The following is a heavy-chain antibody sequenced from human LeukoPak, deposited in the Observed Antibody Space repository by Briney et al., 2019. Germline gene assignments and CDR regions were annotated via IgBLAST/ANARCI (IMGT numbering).Heavy chain of an antibody. V-gene: IGHV4-38-2*01. CDR2: IYHSGSA. D-gene: IGHD3-9*01. J-gene: IGHJ4*02. CDR1: GYSISSGYQ. Sequence: SETLSLTCGVSGYSISSGYQWAWIRQSPGKGLEWIGSIYHSGSAHYNPSLKSRVTISVETSKNQFSLNMYSVTAADTAVYYCATDIMTPTDYFDYWGQGTLVTVSS. CDR3: ATDIMTPTDYFDY.